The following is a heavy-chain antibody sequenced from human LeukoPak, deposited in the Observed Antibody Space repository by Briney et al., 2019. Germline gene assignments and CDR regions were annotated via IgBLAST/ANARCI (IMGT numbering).Heavy chain of an antibody. CDR3: ERDLHHQTLDV. CDR2: INPKSGDT. V-gene: IGHV1-2*02. J-gene: IGHJ3*01. CDR1: GYTFSDNY. Sequence: ASVKVTCKASGYTFSDNYMYWVRQAPGQGLEWMGWINPKSGDTKYSQKFQGRVTITRDTSITTAYMELSRLRSDDTAIYYCERDLHHQTLDVWGQGTMVTVSS.